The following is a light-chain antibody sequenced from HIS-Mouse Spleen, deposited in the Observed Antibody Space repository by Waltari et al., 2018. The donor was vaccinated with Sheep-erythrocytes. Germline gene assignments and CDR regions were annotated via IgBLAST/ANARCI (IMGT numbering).Light chain of an antibody. CDR2: QDS. Sequence: SYELTQPPSVSVSPGQTASITCPGDKLGDKYACWYQQKPGQSPVLVIYQDSKRTPGLPERFAGSNSGNTATLTISGTQAMDEADYYCQAWDSSTAVFGGGTKLTVL. CDR3: QAWDSSTAV. V-gene: IGLV3-1*01. J-gene: IGLJ2*01. CDR1: KLGDKY.